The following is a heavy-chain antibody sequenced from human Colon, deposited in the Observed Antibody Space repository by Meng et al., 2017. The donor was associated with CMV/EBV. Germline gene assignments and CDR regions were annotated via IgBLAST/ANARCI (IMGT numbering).Heavy chain of an antibody. J-gene: IGHJ5*02. D-gene: IGHD4-23*01. V-gene: IGHV1-18*04. CDR2: ICAYNGNT. CDR1: GFPFTSYS. Sequence: ASVKVSCKASGFPFTSYSFTWVRQAPGQGLEWLGWICAYNGNTNYAQIVQGRVTMTTDPSTTTAYMELTDLRSDDTAVYYCARLNGGNSGDWFDPWGQGTLVTVSS. CDR3: ARLNGGNSGDWFDP.